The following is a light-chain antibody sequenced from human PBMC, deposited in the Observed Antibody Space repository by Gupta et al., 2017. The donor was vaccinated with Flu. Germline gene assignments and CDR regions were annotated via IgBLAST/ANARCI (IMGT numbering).Light chain of an antibody. Sequence: LSFSGNISKLGSVYVIWDIHLPGTAPKLLVSRNSRRTTSMPERISGSNSGISTAMAMTGLMCYDEADYYCTAWDDSLSVAVFGGGTKLTVL. CDR1: ISKLGSVY. CDR3: TAWDDSLSVAV. V-gene: IGLV1-47*01. J-gene: IGLJ2*01. CDR2: RNS.